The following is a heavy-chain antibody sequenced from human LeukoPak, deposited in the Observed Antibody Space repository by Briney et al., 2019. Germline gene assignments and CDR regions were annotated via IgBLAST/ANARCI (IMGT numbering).Heavy chain of an antibody. J-gene: IGHJ1*01. CDR1: GYTFTSYG. Sequence: ASVKVSCKASGYTFTSYGISWVRQAPGQGLEWMGWISAYNGNTNYAQKLQGRVTMTTDTSTSTAYMELRSLRSDDTAVYYCARREYYYDSSGYYYEYFQHWGQGTLVTVSS. CDR3: ARREYYYDSSGYYYEYFQH. CDR2: ISAYNGNT. V-gene: IGHV1-18*01. D-gene: IGHD3-22*01.